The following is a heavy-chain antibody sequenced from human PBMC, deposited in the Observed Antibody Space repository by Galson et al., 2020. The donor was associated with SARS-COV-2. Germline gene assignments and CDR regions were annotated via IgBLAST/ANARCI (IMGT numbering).Heavy chain of an antibody. J-gene: IGHJ4*02. CDR2: ISYDGSNK. CDR1: GFTFSSYA. V-gene: IGHV3-30*04. D-gene: IGHD1-26*01. Sequence: GESLKISCAASGFTFSSYAMHWVRQAPGKGLEWVAVISYDGSNKYYADSVKGRFTISRDNSKNTLYLQMNSLRAEDTAVYYCARVYSGSYYSYFDYWGQGTLVTVSS. CDR3: ARVYSGSYYSYFDY.